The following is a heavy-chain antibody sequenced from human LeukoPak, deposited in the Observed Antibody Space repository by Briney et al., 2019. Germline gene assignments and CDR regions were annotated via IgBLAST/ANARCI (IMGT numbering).Heavy chain of an antibody. J-gene: IGHJ6*02. Sequence: SVKVSCKAPGGTFSSYAISWVRQAPGQGLEWMGRIIPIFGIANYAQKFQGRVTITADKSTSTAYMELSSLRSEDTAVYYCARGRYCSSTSCYRDYYYGMDVWGQGTTVTVSS. D-gene: IGHD2-2*02. CDR1: GGTFSSYA. V-gene: IGHV1-69*04. CDR2: IIPIFGIA. CDR3: ARGRYCSSTSCYRDYYYGMDV.